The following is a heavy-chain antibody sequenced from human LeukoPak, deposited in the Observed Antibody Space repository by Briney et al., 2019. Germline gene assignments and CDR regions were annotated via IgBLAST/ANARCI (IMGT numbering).Heavy chain of an antibody. V-gene: IGHV3-7*01. J-gene: IGHJ4*02. Sequence: GGSLRLSCAASGFTFSSYWMSWVRQAPGKGPEWVGNIKQDGSEKNYVDSVKGRFTISRDNAKNSLYLQMNSLRAEDTAVYYCARRGGSYSYDYWGQGTLVTVSS. D-gene: IGHD1-26*01. CDR3: ARRGGSYSYDY. CDR1: GFTFSSYW. CDR2: IKQDGSEK.